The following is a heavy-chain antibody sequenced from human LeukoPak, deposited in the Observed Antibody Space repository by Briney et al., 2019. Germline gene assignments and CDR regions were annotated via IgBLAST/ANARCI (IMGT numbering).Heavy chain of an antibody. J-gene: IGHJ6*02. Sequence: PGGSLRLSCAASGFTFSSYAMSWVRQAPGKGLEWVSAISGSGGSTYYADSVKGRFTISRDNSKNTLYLQMNSLRAEDTAVYYCAGGGVTTPTPYYYYYGMDVWGQGTTVTVSS. CDR1: GFTFSSYA. CDR3: AGGGVTTPTPYYYYYGMDV. D-gene: IGHD3-16*01. V-gene: IGHV3-23*01. CDR2: ISGSGGST.